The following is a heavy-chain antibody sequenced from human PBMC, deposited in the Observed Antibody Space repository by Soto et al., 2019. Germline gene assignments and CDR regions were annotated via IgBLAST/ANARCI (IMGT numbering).Heavy chain of an antibody. D-gene: IGHD3-16*02. Sequence: SETLSLTCTVSGGSISSYYWSWIRQPPGKGLEWIGYIYYSGSTNYNPSLKSRVTISVDTSKNQFSLKLSSVTAAATAVYSCARVPAGGGDLDYWGQGTLVTVSS. V-gene: IGHV4-59*01. CDR1: GGSISSYY. CDR2: IYYSGST. CDR3: ARVPAGGGDLDY. J-gene: IGHJ4*02.